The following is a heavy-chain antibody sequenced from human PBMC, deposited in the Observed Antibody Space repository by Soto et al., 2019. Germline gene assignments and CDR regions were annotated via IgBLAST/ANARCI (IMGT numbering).Heavy chain of an antibody. CDR3: AKGLHYYDSSSSPY. J-gene: IGHJ4*02. D-gene: IGHD3-22*01. V-gene: IGHV3-23*01. CDR1: GVTCRSYA. Sequence: GPLRLSCAAAGVTCRSYAMSWVRQAPGKGLEWVSAISDSGGNTYYADSVKGRFTISRDTSKNTLYLQMNSLRAEDTAVYYCAKGLHYYDSSSSPYWGQGTLVTVSS. CDR2: ISDSGGNT.